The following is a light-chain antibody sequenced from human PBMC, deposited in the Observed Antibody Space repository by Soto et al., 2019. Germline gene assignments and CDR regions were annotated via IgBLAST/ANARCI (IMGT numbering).Light chain of an antibody. Sequence: EIVLTQSPGTLSLSPGERATLSCRASQSVASNNLAWYQQIPGQSPRILIYGASSRATGIPDRFSGSGSGTDFTLTISRLEPEDFAVYYCQQYKLWYTFAQGTKLEIK. CDR3: QQYKLWYT. J-gene: IGKJ2*01. V-gene: IGKV3-20*01. CDR1: QSVASNN. CDR2: GAS.